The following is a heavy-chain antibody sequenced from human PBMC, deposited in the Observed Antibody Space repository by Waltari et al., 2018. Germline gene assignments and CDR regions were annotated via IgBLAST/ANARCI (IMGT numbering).Heavy chain of an antibody. CDR2: INNDGTST. CDR1: GFTFSSYW. CDR3: TRAGYYRFDY. J-gene: IGHJ4*02. V-gene: IGHV3-74*01. Sequence: EVQLVESGGGLVQPGGSLRLSCVASGFTFSSYWMHWVRQAPGKGLLWVSRINNDGTSTSCADSVKGRFTISRDNAKNTLYLQMNSLRAEDTAVYYCTRAGYYRFDYWGQGTLATVSS. D-gene: IGHD3-9*01.